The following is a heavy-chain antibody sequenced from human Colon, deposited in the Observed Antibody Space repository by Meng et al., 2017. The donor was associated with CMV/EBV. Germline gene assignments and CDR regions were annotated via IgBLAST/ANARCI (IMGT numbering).Heavy chain of an antibody. Sequence: GSISSDPFYWSWLRQPPGKGLEWIAYIHYSGTTYYNPSLKSRISISIETSKNQFSLELNSVTAADTAVYYCARFHYDSARRNALDIWGQGTVVTVSS. J-gene: IGHJ3*02. CDR2: IHYSGTT. D-gene: IGHD3-10*01. V-gene: IGHV4-30-4*01. CDR1: GSISSDPFY. CDR3: ARFHYDSARRNALDI.